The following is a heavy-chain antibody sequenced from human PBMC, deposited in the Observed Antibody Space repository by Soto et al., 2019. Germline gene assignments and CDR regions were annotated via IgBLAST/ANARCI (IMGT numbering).Heavy chain of an antibody. CDR1: GFTFSDSW. Sequence: GGSLRLSCAASGFTFSDSWMDWARQVPGKGPEWVANINQDGSGKNYVDSVKGRFTISRDNAKNSLYLQMNSLRAEDTAVYYCASLGRHGWRQGTTATVSS. D-gene: IGHD3-16*01. V-gene: IGHV3-7*01. CDR2: INQDGSGK. CDR3: ASLGRHG. J-gene: IGHJ6*02.